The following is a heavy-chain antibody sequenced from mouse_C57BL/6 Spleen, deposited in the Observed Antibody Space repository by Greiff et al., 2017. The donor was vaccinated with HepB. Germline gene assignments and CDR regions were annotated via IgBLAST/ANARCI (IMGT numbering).Heavy chain of an antibody. V-gene: IGHV1-9*01. J-gene: IGHJ1*03. CDR3: ARGGFATVVAHWYFDV. D-gene: IGHD1-1*01. CDR2: ILPGSGST. CDR1: GYTFTGYW. Sequence: VQLQQSGAELMKPGASVKLSCKATGYTFTGYWIEWVKQRPGHGLEWIGEILPGSGSTNYNEKFKGKATFTADTSSNTAYMQLSSLTTEVSAIYYCARGGFATVVAHWYFDVWGTGTTVTVSS.